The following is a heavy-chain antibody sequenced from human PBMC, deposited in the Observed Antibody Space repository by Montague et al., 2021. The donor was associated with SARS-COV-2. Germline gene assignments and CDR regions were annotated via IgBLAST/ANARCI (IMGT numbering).Heavy chain of an antibody. CDR3: ARSAFRYFDRPGMDV. Sequence: TLSPTCTVSGGSIRSDGYYWNWIRQPAGKGLEWIGRIYASGTTNYXPSLKSRVIISLDRSKNQFSLKLSSVIAADTAVYYCARSAFRYFDRPGMDVWGQGTTVTVSS. CDR1: GGSIRSDGYY. D-gene: IGHD3-9*01. J-gene: IGHJ6*02. CDR2: IYASGTT. V-gene: IGHV4-61*02.